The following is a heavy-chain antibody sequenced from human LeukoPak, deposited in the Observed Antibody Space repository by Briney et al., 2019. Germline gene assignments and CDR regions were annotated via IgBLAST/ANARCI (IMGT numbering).Heavy chain of an antibody. CDR3: ARDNPPDEYSGYGEFGY. Sequence: ASVKVSCKASGYTFTSYGISWVRQAPGQGLEWMGWISAYNGNTNYAQKLQGRVTMTTDTSTSTAYMELRSLRSDDTAVYYCARDNPPDEYSGYGEFGYWGQGTLVTVSS. CDR1: GYTFTSYG. D-gene: IGHD5-12*01. V-gene: IGHV1-18*04. J-gene: IGHJ4*02. CDR2: ISAYNGNT.